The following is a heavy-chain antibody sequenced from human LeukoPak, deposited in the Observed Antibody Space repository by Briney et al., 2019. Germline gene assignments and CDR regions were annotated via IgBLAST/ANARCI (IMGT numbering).Heavy chain of an antibody. CDR3: TKLNNYDDY. J-gene: IGHJ4*01. V-gene: IGHV3-30*18. CDR1: GLTFGTLV. D-gene: IGHD1/OR15-1a*01. CDR2: ISVYRSQQ. Sequence: GGSLRLSCTASGLTFGTLVLHWVRQAPGRGLAWVAAISVYRSQQYFIDSVRGRFSISRDNSSTAAYLQTTSLRAADTAVYYCTKLNNYDDYWGHGTQVTVSS.